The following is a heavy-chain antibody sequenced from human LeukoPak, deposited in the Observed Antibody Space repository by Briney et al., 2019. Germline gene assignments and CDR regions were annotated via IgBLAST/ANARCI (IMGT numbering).Heavy chain of an antibody. CDR3: AKEAGQDYGALDAFDV. Sequence: GSLRLSCAASGFTFSIYSMNWVRQAPGKGLGWVSSIGGSSSSLYYAESVKGRFTISRDNAKNSLYLQMNSLRAEDTAVYYCAKEAGQDYGALDAFDVWGQGTMVTVSS. V-gene: IGHV3-21*01. CDR1: GFTFSIYS. D-gene: IGHD4-17*01. J-gene: IGHJ3*01. CDR2: IGGSSSSL.